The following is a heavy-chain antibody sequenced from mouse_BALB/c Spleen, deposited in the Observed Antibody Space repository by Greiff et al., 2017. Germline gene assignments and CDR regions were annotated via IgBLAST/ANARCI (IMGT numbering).Heavy chain of an antibody. D-gene: IGHD3-1*01. V-gene: IGHV1-63*02. CDR1: GYTFTNYW. CDR2: IYPGGGYT. CDR3: ARARATGAMDY. Sequence: VQLQESGAELVRPGTSVKISCKASGYTFTNYWLGWVKQRPGHGLEWIGDIYPGGGYTNYNEKFKGKATLTADTSSSTAYMQLSSLTSEDSAVYFCARARATGAMDYWGQGTSVTVSS. J-gene: IGHJ4*01.